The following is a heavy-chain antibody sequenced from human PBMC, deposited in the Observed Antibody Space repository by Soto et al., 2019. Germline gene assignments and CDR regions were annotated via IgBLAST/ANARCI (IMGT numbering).Heavy chain of an antibody. CDR2: IWFDGSKR. J-gene: IGHJ6*02. V-gene: IGHV3-33*01. Sequence: GGSLRLSCAASGFSFSKFAMHWVRQAPGKGLECVAVIWFDGSKRDYADSVKGRFTVSRDNSENTLSLQMNSLRDEDTAVYYCARLYYDYVWGQGTTVTVSS. D-gene: IGHD3-3*01. CDR1: GFSFSKFA. CDR3: ARLYYDYV.